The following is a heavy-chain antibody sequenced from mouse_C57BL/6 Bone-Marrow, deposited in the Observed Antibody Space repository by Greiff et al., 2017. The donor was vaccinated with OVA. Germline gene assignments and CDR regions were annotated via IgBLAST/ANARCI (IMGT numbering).Heavy chain of an antibody. Sequence: QVHVKQSGAELARPGASVKLSCKASGYTFTSYGISWVKQRTGQGLEWIGEIYPRSGNTYYNEKLKGKATLTADKSSSTAYMELRSLTSEDSAVYFCASGYYSNPYYFDYWGQGTTLTVSS. CDR1: GYTFTSYG. CDR3: ASGYYSNPYYFDY. CDR2: IYPRSGNT. J-gene: IGHJ2*01. D-gene: IGHD2-5*01. V-gene: IGHV1-81*01.